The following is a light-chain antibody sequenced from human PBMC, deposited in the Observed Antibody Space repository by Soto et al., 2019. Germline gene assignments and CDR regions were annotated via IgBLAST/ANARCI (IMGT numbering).Light chain of an antibody. CDR1: SSDVGAYNY. Sequence: QSALTQPASVSGSPGQSITISCTGTSSDVGAYNYVSWYQQHPGKAPKLMIYDVSNRPSEVSNRFSGSKSGNTASLTISGTQAEDEADYYCGSYTSSSTGKGAYVFGNGTKVTVL. J-gene: IGLJ1*01. CDR3: GSYTSSSTGKGAYV. V-gene: IGLV2-14*01. CDR2: DVS.